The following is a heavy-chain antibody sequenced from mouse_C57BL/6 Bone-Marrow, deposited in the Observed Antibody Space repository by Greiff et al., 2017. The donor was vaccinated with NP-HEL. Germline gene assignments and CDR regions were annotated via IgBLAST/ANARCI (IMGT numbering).Heavy chain of an antibody. CDR3: ARLVLSTPWFAY. CDR1: GYTFTSYW. J-gene: IGHJ3*01. D-gene: IGHD6-1*01. Sequence: QVQLQQPGAELVKPGASVQLSCKASGYTFTSYWMHWVKQRPGQGLEWIGMIHPNSGSTNYNEKFKSKATLTVDKSSSTAYMQLSSLTSEDSSVYYCARLVLSTPWFAYWVQVTLVTVSA. CDR2: IHPNSGST. V-gene: IGHV1-64*01.